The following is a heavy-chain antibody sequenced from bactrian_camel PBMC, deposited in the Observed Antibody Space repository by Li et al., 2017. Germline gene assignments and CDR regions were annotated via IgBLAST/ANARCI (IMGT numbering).Heavy chain of an antibody. Sequence: VQLVESGGGSVQAGGSLRLSCAAPGYRYDTYCMGWFRQAPGKEREGVAAIDGDGRTVYADSVKGRFTISKDNAKNTLYLQMNSLKPEDTAMYYCAARPFVGGHWFPLLGAIGYNYWGQGTQVTVS. CDR2: IDGDGRT. CDR1: GYRYDTYC. J-gene: IGHJ4*01. CDR3: AARPFVGGHWFPLLGAIGYNY. D-gene: IGHD1*01. V-gene: IGHV3S55*01.